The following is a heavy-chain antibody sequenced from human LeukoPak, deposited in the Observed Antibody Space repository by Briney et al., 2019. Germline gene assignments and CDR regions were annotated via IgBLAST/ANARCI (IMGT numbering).Heavy chain of an antibody. V-gene: IGHV4-39*07. D-gene: IGHD3-22*01. CDR1: GGSISRISYY. CDR3: ARSVSYYYDGSARGAFDI. J-gene: IGHJ3*02. CDR2: IYYSRST. Sequence: PSETLSLTCTVSGGSISRISYYWGWIRQPPGKGLEWIGRIYYSRSTYYNPPLKSRVTIPVDPSKKQFSLKLSSVTAAGPVLYYCARSVSYYYDGSARGAFDIWGQGKMVTVSS.